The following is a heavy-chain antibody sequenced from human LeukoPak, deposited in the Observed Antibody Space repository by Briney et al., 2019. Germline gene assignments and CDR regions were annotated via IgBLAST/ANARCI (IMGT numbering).Heavy chain of an antibody. D-gene: IGHD4-17*01. V-gene: IGHV4-4*07. CDR1: GGSISSYY. CDR3: ARVLGYGDYYYYGMDV. Sequence: SETLSLTCTVSGGSISSYYWSWIRQPAGKGLEWIGRIYTSGSTNYNPSLKSRVTMSVDTSKNQFSLKLSSVTAADTAVYYCARVLGYGDYYYYGMDVWGQGTTVTVSS. J-gene: IGHJ6*02. CDR2: IYTSGST.